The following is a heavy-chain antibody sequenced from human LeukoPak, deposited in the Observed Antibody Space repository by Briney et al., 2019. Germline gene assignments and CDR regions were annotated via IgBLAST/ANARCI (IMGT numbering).Heavy chain of an antibody. D-gene: IGHD6-19*01. V-gene: IGHV4-34*01. Sequence: SETLSLTCAVYGGSFSGYYWSWIRQPPGKGLEWIGEINHSGSTNYNPSLKSRVTISVDTSKNQFSLKLSSVTAADTAVYYCARGLPGYSSGWLSWGQGTLVTVSS. CDR2: INHSGST. CDR3: ARGLPGYSSGWLS. J-gene: IGHJ4*02. CDR1: GGSFSGYY.